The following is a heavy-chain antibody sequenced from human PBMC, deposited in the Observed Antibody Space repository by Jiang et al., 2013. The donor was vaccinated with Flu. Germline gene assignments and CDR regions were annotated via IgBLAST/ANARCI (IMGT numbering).Heavy chain of an antibody. CDR3: AIWAV. Sequence: SCKASGFTFSTYAMRWVRQAPGKGLEWVSSITASGESTHYADSVKGRFTISRDNSKNTLYLQMNSLGAEDTAVYFCAIWAVWGQGTLVTVSS. CDR1: GFTFSTYA. J-gene: IGHJ1*01. CDR2: ITASGEST. V-gene: IGHV3-23*01. D-gene: IGHD3-10*01.